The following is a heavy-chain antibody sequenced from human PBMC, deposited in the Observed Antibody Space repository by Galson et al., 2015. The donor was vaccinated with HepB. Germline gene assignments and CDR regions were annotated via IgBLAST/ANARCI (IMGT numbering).Heavy chain of an antibody. V-gene: IGHV1-2*04. CDR1: GYTFTGYY. CDR3: ARDGRMGYGSGSYWRYYFDY. Sequence: SVKVSCKASGYTFTGYYMHWVRQAPGQGLEWMGWINPNSGGTNYAQKFQGWVTMTRDTSISTAYMELSRLRSDDTAVYYCARDGRMGYGSGSYWRYYFDYWGQGTLVTVSS. J-gene: IGHJ4*02. CDR2: INPNSGGT. D-gene: IGHD3-10*01.